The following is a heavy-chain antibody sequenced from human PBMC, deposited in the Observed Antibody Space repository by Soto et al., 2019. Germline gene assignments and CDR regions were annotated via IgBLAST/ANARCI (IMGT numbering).Heavy chain of an antibody. D-gene: IGHD3-9*01. J-gene: IGHJ3*02. CDR2: IYYSGST. V-gene: IGHV4-39*01. Sequence: SETLSLTCTVSGGSISSSSYYWGWIRQPPGKGLEWIGSIYYSGSTYYNPSLKSRVTISVDTSKNQFSLKLSSVTAADTAVYYCARHVVTISQRNAFDIWGQGTMVTVSS. CDR1: GGSISSSSYY. CDR3: ARHVVTISQRNAFDI.